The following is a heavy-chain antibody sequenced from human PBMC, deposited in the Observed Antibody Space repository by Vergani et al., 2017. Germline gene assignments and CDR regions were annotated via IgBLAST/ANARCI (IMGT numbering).Heavy chain of an antibody. CDR1: GFTFSSYA. V-gene: IGHV3-30-3*01. CDR2: ISYDGSNK. D-gene: IGHD3-9*01. CDR3: ARDGYDILTGYYNHLDY. Sequence: QVQLVESGGGVFQPGRSLRLSCAASGFTFSSYAMHWVRQAPGKGLEWVAVISYDGSNKYYADSVKGRFTISRDNSKNTLYLQMNSLRAEDTAVYYCARDGYDILTGYYNHLDYWGQGTLVTVSS. J-gene: IGHJ4*02.